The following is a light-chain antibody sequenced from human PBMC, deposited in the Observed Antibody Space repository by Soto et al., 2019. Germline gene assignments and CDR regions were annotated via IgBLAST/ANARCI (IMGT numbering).Light chain of an antibody. CDR3: QHLNSSPPGI. CDR2: AAS. Sequence: IQLTQSPSSLSASVGDRVTITCRASQGISSSLGWYQQQPGKAPRLLIYAASTLQSGLPSRFSGSGSGTDFTLTISSLQPEDFATYYCQHLNSSPPGIFGPGTKVDIK. V-gene: IGKV1-9*01. CDR1: QGISSS. J-gene: IGKJ3*01.